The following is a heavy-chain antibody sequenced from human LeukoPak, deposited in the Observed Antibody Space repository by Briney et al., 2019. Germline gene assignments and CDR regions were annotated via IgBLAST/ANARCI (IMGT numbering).Heavy chain of an antibody. CDR1: GGSISSSSYY. D-gene: IGHD5-24*01. CDR2: IYYSGST. J-gene: IGHJ6*03. CDR3: ARVSPTRAYYYYYMDV. Sequence: SETLSLTCTVSGGSISSSSYYWGWIRQPPGKGLEWIGSIYYSGSTYYNPSLRSRVTISVYTSKNQFSLKLSSVTAADTAVYYCARVSPTRAYYYYYMDVWGKGTTVTVSS. V-gene: IGHV4-39*07.